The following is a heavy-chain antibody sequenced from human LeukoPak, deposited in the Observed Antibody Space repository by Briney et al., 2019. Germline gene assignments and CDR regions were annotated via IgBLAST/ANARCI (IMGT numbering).Heavy chain of an antibody. CDR1: GFTFSSYA. J-gene: IGHJ4*02. D-gene: IGHD1-26*01. CDR3: AKSGAYSGSYEDY. V-gene: IGHV3-23*01. CDR2: ISGSGGST. Sequence: PGGSLRLSCAASGFTFSSYAMSWVRQAPGKGLEWVSAISGSGGSTYYADSVKGRFTISRDNSKNTLYLQMNSLRAEDTAVYYCAKSGAYSGSYEDYWGQATLVTVSS.